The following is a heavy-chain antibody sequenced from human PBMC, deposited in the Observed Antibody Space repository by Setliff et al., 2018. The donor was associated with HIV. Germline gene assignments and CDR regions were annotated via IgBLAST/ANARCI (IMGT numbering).Heavy chain of an antibody. CDR3: ARDSSRGYLDWLSLKYYYSYYIDV. CDR2: ISSSSSTI. J-gene: IGHJ6*03. Sequence: GGSLRLSCAAAGLTFSGYRMNWVRQAPGKGLEWVSYISSSSSTIYYAEPVKGLFTISRDTAKNSLFLQMNSLRAEDTAVYYCARDSSRGYLDWLSLKYYYSYYIDVWGKGTTVTVSS. V-gene: IGHV3-48*01. CDR1: GLTFSGYR. D-gene: IGHD3-9*01.